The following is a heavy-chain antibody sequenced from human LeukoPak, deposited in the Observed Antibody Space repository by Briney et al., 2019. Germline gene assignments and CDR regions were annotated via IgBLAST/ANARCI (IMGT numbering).Heavy chain of an antibody. D-gene: IGHD1-26*01. V-gene: IGHV4-38-2*02. Sequence: SETLSLTCTVSGYSISSGYYWGWIRQPPGKGLEWIGSIYHSGSTYYNPSLKSRVTISVDTSKNQLSLKLSSLTAADTAVYYCARHEYSGSYYGLSWFDPWGQGTLVTVSS. CDR2: IYHSGST. CDR1: GYSISSGYY. J-gene: IGHJ5*02. CDR3: ARHEYSGSYYGLSWFDP.